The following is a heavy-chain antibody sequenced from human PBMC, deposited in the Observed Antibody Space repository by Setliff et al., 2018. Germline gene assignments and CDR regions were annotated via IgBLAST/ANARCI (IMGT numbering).Heavy chain of an antibody. CDR1: GGSISGYY. J-gene: IGHJ5*02. Sequence: SETLSLTCTVSGGSISGYYWSWIRQSPGRGLEWIGEINHSGSTNYIPSLKSRVTLSLDTSKNQFSLKLNSVTAADTALYFCAREVAGTYHYFDPWGQGTLVTVSS. D-gene: IGHD6-19*01. CDR3: AREVAGTYHYFDP. CDR2: INHSGST. V-gene: IGHV4-34*01.